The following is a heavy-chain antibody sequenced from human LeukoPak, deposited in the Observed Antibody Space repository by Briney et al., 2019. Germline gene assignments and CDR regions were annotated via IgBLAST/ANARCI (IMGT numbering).Heavy chain of an antibody. J-gene: IGHJ6*03. D-gene: IGHD1-26*01. Sequence: KTSETLSLTCTVSGGSISSYYWSWIRQPPGKGLEWIGYIYYSGSTNYNPSLKSRVTISVDTSKNQFSLKLSSVTAADTAVYYCARDRGRGSGSFYYYYYMDVWGKGTTVTVSS. CDR2: IYYSGST. CDR3: ARDRGRGSGSFYYYYYMDV. CDR1: GGSISSYY. V-gene: IGHV4-59*01.